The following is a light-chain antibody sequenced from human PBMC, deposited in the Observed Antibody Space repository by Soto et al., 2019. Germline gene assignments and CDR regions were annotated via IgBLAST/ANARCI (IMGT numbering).Light chain of an antibody. CDR3: QHYDNLPYT. CDR2: DAS. Sequence: DIEMTQSPSSLSASVGDRVTITCQASQDIRKFLNWFQQRPGAAPKLLIYDASNLETGVPSRFSAGGSVTHFTFTITILQPEDTGTYFCQHYDNLPYTFAQGTKVEI. J-gene: IGKJ2*01. V-gene: IGKV1-33*01. CDR1: QDIRKF.